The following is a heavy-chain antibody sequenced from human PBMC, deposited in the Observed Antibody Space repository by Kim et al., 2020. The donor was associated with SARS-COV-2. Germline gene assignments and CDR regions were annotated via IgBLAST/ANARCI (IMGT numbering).Heavy chain of an antibody. CDR2: IKHDESGQ. CDR3: SRGAWSSVFYP. CDR1: GFTFSNYW. D-gene: IGHD1-26*01. V-gene: IGHV3-7*01. Sequence: GGSLRLSCAASGFTFSNYWMTWVRQTPGKGLEWVGSIKHDESGQYYVDSLKGRFTISRDNANNSLYLQMNSLRPEDTALSHCSRGAWSSVFYPWGQ. J-gene: IGHJ5*02.